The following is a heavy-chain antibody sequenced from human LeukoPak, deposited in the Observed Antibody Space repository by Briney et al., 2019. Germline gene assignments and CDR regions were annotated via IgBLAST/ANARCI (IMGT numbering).Heavy chain of an antibody. J-gene: IGHJ5*02. Sequence: GGSLRLSCAVSGFTFSSYSMNWVRQAPGKGLEWVSYISSSSSTIYYADSVKGRFTISRDNAKNSLYLQMNSLRAEDTAVYYCARDLAGAYYDFWSGRNWFDPWGQGTLVTVSS. CDR2: ISSSSSTI. CDR3: ARDLAGAYYDFWSGRNWFDP. D-gene: IGHD3-3*01. V-gene: IGHV3-48*01. CDR1: GFTFSSYS.